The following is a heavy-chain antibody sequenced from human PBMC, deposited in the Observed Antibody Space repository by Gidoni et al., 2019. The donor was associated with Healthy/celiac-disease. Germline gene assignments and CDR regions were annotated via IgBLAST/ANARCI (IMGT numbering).Heavy chain of an antibody. CDR2: FDPEDGET. CDR1: GYTLTELS. J-gene: IGHJ6*02. D-gene: IGHD3-22*01. V-gene: IGHV1-24*01. CDR3: ATASPKSMILYYYYGMDV. Sequence: QVQLVQSGAEVKKPGASVKVSCTVSGYTLTELSMHWVRQAPGKGLEWMGGFDPEDGETIYAQKFQGRVTMTEDTSTDTAYMELSSLRSEDTAVYYCATASPKSMILYYYYGMDVWGQGTTVTVSS.